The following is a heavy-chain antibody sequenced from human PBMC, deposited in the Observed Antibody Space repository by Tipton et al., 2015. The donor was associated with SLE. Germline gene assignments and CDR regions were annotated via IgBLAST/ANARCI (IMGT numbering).Heavy chain of an antibody. Sequence: TLSLTCIVSSGSISSNHWSWIRQPPGKGLEWIGYIYYSESTKYNPSLKSRATISVDTSKNQFSLKLSSVTAADTAVYFCGRGELGYGAFDIWGRGTMVTVSS. V-gene: IGHV4-59*12. D-gene: IGHD5-12*01. CDR1: SGSISSNH. CDR3: GRGELGYGAFDI. J-gene: IGHJ3*02. CDR2: IYYSEST.